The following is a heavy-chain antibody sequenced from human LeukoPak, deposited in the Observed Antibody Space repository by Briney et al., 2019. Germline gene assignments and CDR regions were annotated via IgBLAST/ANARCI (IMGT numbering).Heavy chain of an antibody. J-gene: IGHJ4*01. CDR1: GFTFSDYY. CDR2: IIYDGSNK. V-gene: IGHV3-30*03. CDR3: ARGVGETLSGWTLDY. D-gene: IGHD6-19*01. Sequence: HPGGSLRLSCAASGFTFSDYYVHWVRQAPGKGLEWMAVIIYDGSNKNYADSVKGRFTISRDNSRNTLYMKMNSLRVEDTAVYYCARGVGETLSGWTLDYWGHGTLVAVSS.